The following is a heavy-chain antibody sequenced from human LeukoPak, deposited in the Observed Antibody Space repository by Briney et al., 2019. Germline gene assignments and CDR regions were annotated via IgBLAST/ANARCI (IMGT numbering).Heavy chain of an antibody. V-gene: IGHV1-2*02. CDR2: INPNSGGT. CDR1: GYTFTGYY. D-gene: IGHD3-10*01. J-gene: IGHJ5*02. CDR3: TRGTGSSWFDP. Sequence: ASVKVSCKASGYTFTGYYMHWVRQAPGQGLEWMGWINPNSGGTNYAQKFQGRVTMTRDTSINTAYMELRSLTSDDTAVYYCTRGTGSSWFDPWGQGTLVTVSS.